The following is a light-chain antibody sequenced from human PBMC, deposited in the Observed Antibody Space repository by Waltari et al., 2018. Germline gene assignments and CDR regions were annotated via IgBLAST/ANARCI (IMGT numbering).Light chain of an antibody. Sequence: DIVMTQSPDSLAVSLGERATSHCRSSQSVFQSSSNKNYLAGYQQKPGQPPQLLIYWASAREYGVPDRFSGSGSGTDFTLTISSLQAEDVAVYYCQHYHTVPRTFGQGTKVEIK. CDR1: QSVFQSSSNKNY. CDR2: WAS. V-gene: IGKV4-1*01. J-gene: IGKJ1*01. CDR3: QHYHTVPRT.